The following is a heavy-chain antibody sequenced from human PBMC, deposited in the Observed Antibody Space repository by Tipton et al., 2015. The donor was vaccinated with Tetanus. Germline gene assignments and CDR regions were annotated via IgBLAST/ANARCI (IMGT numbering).Heavy chain of an antibody. CDR3: ARGVTDGYNRRSDY. CDR1: GGSFTSDNSY. Sequence: TLSLTCTVSGGSFTSDNSYWSWIRKPPGKGLEWIGYIYYSGSSYYSPSLKSRVSISVDGSNNQFSMKLRSVTAADTAVYYCARGVTDGYNRRSDYWGQGTLVAVSP. CDR2: IYYSGSS. D-gene: IGHD5-24*01. J-gene: IGHJ4*02. V-gene: IGHV4-30-2*01.